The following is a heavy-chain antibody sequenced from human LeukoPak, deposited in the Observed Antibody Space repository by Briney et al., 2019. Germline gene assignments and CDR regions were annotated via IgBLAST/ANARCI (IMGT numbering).Heavy chain of an antibody. D-gene: IGHD3-10*01. J-gene: IGHJ5*02. V-gene: IGHV3-7*01. Sequence: GGSLRLSCAASGFTFTETWMSWVRQAPGKGLEWVANIRPDGSSGAYVDSVKGRFAISRDNAKSSLSLQMNTLRVEDTAVYYCWHPLIQGAVSWGQGTLVTVSS. CDR3: WHPLIQGAVS. CDR1: GFTFTETW. CDR2: IRPDGSSG.